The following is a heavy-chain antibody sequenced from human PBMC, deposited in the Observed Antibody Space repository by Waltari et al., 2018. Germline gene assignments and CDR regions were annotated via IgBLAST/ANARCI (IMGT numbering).Heavy chain of an antibody. V-gene: IGHV4-59*01. J-gene: IGHJ4*02. D-gene: IGHD6-13*01. CDR1: GASTGAYY. CDR3: ATDVLAAADVTFFDH. Sequence: VQLQESGPGLVKTSGTLSLTCPATGASTGAYYWSFLRQSPGTGLEWTGYIYYNGETTYNPSLKGRVTISQDTSKRQFSLTLNSVTAADTAVYYCATDVLAAADVTFFDHWGQGIRVSVSS. CDR2: IYYNGET.